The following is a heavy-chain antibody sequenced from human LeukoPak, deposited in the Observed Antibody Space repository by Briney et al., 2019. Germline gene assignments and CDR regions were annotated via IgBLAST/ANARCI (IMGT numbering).Heavy chain of an antibody. J-gene: IGHJ6*03. CDR1: GGSVSSGAYY. D-gene: IGHD3-22*01. V-gene: IGHV4-61*08. CDR3: ARDEDNSGRYYYYMDV. Sequence: PSETLSLTCTVSGGSVSSGAYYWNWIRQPPGKGLEWIGYIYHSGSTNYNPSLKSRATISVDTSKNQFPLKLSYVTTADTAVYYCARDEDNSGRYYYYMDVWGKGTTVTVSS. CDR2: IYHSGST.